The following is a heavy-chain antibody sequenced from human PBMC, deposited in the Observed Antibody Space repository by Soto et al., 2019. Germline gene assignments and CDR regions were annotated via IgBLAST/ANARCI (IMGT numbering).Heavy chain of an antibody. CDR1: GFTFSSYG. V-gene: IGHV3-33*01. CDR3: ARRPGLDY. Sequence: QVQLVESGGGVVQPGRSLRLSCAASGFTFSSYGMHWVLQAPGKGLEWVAVIWYDGSNKYYADSVKGRFTISRDNSKNTLYLQMNSLRADDTAVYYCARRPGLDYWGQGTLVTVSS. CDR2: IWYDGSNK. J-gene: IGHJ4*02.